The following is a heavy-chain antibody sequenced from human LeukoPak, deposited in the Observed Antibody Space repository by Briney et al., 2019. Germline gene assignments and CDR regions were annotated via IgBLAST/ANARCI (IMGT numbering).Heavy chain of an antibody. J-gene: IGHJ4*02. Sequence: GGSLRLSCAASGFTFSNYWMHWVRQAPGKGLVWVSRINSDGINTSYADSVKGRFTISRDNAKNTLNLQMNSLRAEDTAVYYCARGGRWLLEEDWGQGTLVTVSS. CDR2: INSDGINT. D-gene: IGHD5-24*01. CDR1: GFTFSNYW. CDR3: ARGGRWLLEED. V-gene: IGHV3-74*01.